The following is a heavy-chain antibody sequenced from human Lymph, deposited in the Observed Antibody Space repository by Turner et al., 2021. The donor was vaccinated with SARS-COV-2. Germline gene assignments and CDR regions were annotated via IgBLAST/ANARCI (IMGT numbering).Heavy chain of an antibody. J-gene: IGHJ3*02. Sequence: QVQLVQSGAEVKKPGSSVKLPCKASGGTFSSYAISWVRQAPGQGLEWMGGIIPIFGTGNYAQKFQGRVTITADESTSTAYMELSSLRSEDTAVYYCARDTAVAGTLGAFDIWGQGTMVTVSS. V-gene: IGHV1-69*01. D-gene: IGHD6-19*01. CDR3: ARDTAVAGTLGAFDI. CDR2: IIPIFGTG. CDR1: GGTFSSYA.